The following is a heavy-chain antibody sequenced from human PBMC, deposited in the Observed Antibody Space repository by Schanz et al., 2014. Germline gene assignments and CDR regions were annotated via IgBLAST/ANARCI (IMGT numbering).Heavy chain of an antibody. J-gene: IGHJ4*02. CDR2: IWNNGVTK. CDR1: GFSLNTYG. CDR3: ARVHHYDPSGWGYFDY. Sequence: QAQLMESGGGVAQPGTSLILSCSVSGFSLNTYGIHWFRQPAGKGLEWVAVIWNNGVTKYYADSVRGRFTISRDRFQNTLYLRMSSLRAEDTAVYYCARVHHYDPSGWGYFDYWGQGALVTVSS. V-gene: IGHV3-33*01. D-gene: IGHD3-22*01.